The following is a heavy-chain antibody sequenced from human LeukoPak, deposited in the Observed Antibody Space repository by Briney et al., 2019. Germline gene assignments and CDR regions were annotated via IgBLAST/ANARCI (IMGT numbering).Heavy chain of an antibody. CDR3: ASGEGTALAGNWFDP. Sequence: PSETLSLTCTVSGGSISSYYWSWIRQPPGKGLEWIGYIYYSGGTNYNPSLKSRVTISVDTSKNQFSLKLSSVTAADTAVYYCASGEGTALAGNWFDPWGQGTLVTVSS. D-gene: IGHD6-19*01. J-gene: IGHJ5*02. V-gene: IGHV4-59*01. CDR2: IYYSGGT. CDR1: GGSISSYY.